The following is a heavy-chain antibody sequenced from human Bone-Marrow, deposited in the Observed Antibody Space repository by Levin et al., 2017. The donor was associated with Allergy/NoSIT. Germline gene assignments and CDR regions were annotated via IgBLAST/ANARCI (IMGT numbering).Heavy chain of an antibody. CDR2: IYHSGST. V-gene: IGHV4-61*01. CDR1: GGSVSSGSYY. D-gene: IGHD4-23*01. Sequence: SETLSLTCTVSGGSVSSGSYYWSWIRQPPGKGLEWIAYIYHSGSTKYNPSLKSRVTLSLDTPRNQFSLRLTSLTAADTAVYYCARGSYFGGLSFDCWGKGTLVTVSS. CDR3: ARGSYFGGLSFDC. J-gene: IGHJ4*02.